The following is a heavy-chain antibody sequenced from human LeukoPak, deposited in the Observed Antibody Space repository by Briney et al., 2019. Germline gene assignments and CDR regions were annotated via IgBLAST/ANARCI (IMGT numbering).Heavy chain of an antibody. CDR3: ARDRVVPAAIYCYYGMDD. V-gene: IGHV4-61*01. D-gene: IGHD2-2*01. Sequence: PETPSLTCTVSGGSVSSGSYYWSWIRQPPGKGLEWIGYIYYSGSTNYNPSLKSPVTISVDTSKNQFSLKLSSVTAADTAVYYCARDRVVPAAIYCYYGMDDWGQGTTVTVSS. CDR2: IYYSGST. CDR1: GGSVSSGSYY. J-gene: IGHJ6*02.